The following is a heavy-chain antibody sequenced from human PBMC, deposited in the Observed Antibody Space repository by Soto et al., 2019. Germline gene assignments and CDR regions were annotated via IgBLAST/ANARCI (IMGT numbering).Heavy chain of an antibody. D-gene: IGHD3-10*01. J-gene: IGHJ4*02. Sequence: EVQLLESGGGLAQPGGSLRHSCAASGFTFNPYAMNWVRQAPGKGLEWVSTIRGSGAGTYYADSVKGRFTISRDNSKNTLYLQMNSLRAEDTAVYFCAKGFGISSQYYFDYWGQGTLVTVSS. CDR3: AKGFGISSQYYFDY. V-gene: IGHV3-23*01. CDR1: GFTFNPYA. CDR2: IRGSGAGT.